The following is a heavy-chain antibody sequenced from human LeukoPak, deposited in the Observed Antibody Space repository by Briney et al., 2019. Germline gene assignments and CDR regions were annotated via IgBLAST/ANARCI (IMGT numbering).Heavy chain of an antibody. J-gene: IGHJ5*02. CDR3: ARRNYDFWSDYYRNWFDP. CDR1: GGTFSSYA. Sequence: GASVKVSRKASGGTFSSYAISWVRQAPGQGLEWMGGIIPIFGTANYAQKFQGRVTITADESTSTAYMELSSLRSEDTAVYYCARRNYDFWSDYYRNWFDPWGQGTLVTVSS. D-gene: IGHD3-3*01. V-gene: IGHV1-69*01. CDR2: IIPIFGTA.